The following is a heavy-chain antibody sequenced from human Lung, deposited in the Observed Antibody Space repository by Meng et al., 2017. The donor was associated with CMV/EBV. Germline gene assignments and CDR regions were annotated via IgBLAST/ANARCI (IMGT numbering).Heavy chain of an antibody. D-gene: IGHD3-10*01. CDR2: IKYDGSDK. CDR3: ARDPHFGALDY. Sequence: GESLKISCVASGFTFSSSYMSWVRQAPGKGLEWVANIKYDGSDKGYVGSVEGRFTISRDNAKNSVYLQMNTLRVEDKAVYYCARDPHFGALDYWGQGTLVTVSS. J-gene: IGHJ4*02. V-gene: IGHV3-7*01. CDR1: GFTFSSSY.